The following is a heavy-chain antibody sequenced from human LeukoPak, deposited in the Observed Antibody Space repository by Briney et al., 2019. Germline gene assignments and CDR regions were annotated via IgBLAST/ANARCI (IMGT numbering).Heavy chain of an antibody. D-gene: IGHD4-17*01. CDR2: INPSGGRR. J-gene: IGHJ4*02. V-gene: IGHV1-46*01. CDR3: ARDRLGDYGDYDDY. Sequence: GASVKVSCKGSGYTFTSYYMHWVGQAPGQGLEWRGMINPSGGRRSYAKKFQGRVTMTREKTTSTVYMDLSSLRSEDTAVYYCARDRLGDYGDYDDYWGQGTLVTVSS. CDR1: GYTFTSYY.